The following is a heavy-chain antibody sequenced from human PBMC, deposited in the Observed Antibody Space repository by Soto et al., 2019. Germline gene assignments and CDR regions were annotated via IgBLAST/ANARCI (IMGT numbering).Heavy chain of an antibody. CDR1: GYSFTNYG. J-gene: IGHJ6*03. Sequence: QDQLLQSGAEVKKPGASVTVSCKASGYSFTNYGITWVRQAPGQGLEGMGWISAFNGNTHYAQKLQGRVTMTTDASTSTAYMEQRSLRSDDTAVYYCARDRGVAPPVAGNTHYYYYMDVWGKGTTVTVSS. CDR3: ARDRGVAPPVAGNTHYYYYMDV. D-gene: IGHD6-19*01. V-gene: IGHV1-18*01. CDR2: ISAFNGNT.